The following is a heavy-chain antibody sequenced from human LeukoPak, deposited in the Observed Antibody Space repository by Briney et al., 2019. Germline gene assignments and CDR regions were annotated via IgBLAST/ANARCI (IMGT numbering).Heavy chain of an antibody. Sequence: ASVKVSCKASGGTFSSYAISWVRQAPGQGLEWMGRIIPIFRIANYAQKFQGRVTITADKSTSTAYMELSSLRSEDTAVYYCARDLTRDGYNHDIRYGMDVWGQGTRVTVSS. J-gene: IGHJ6*02. V-gene: IGHV1-69*17. CDR3: ARDLTRDGYNHDIRYGMDV. CDR2: IIPIFRIA. D-gene: IGHD5-24*01. CDR1: GGTFSSYA.